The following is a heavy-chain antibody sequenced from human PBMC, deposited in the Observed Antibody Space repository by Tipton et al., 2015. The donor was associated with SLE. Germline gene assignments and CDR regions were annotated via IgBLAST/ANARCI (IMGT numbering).Heavy chain of an antibody. CDR1: GGSISSYY. D-gene: IGHD1-7*01. V-gene: IGHV4-59*12. J-gene: IGHJ4*02. Sequence: TLSLTCTVSGGSISSYYWSWIRQPPGKGLEWIGYIYYSGSTNYNPSLKSRVTISEDTSKNQFSLKLTSVTAADTAVYHCTRVPRYNWNYIADWGQGTLVSVSS. CDR2: IYYSGST. CDR3: TRVPRYNWNYIAD.